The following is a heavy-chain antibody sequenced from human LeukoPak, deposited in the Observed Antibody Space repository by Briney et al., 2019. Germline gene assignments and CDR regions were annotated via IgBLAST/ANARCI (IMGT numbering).Heavy chain of an antibody. CDR3: AKDGHYYDSSGYSAESGY. D-gene: IGHD3-22*01. J-gene: IGHJ4*02. V-gene: IGHV3-30*18. CDR2: ISYDGSNK. CDR1: GFTFSSYG. Sequence: PGRSLRLSCAASGFTFSSYGMHWVRQAPGKGLEWVAVISYDGSNKYYADSVKGRFTISRDNSKNTLYLQMNSLRAEDTAVYYCAKDGHYYDSSGYSAESGYWGQGTLVTVSS.